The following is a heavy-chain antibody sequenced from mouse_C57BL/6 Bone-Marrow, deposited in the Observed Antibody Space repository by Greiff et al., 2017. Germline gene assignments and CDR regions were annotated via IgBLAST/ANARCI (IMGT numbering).Heavy chain of an antibody. D-gene: IGHD1-1*01. CDR3: ASCTTCEEYFDV. J-gene: IGHJ1*03. V-gene: IGHV1-50*01. CDR2: IDPSDSYT. Sequence: VQLQQPGAELVKPGASVKLSCKASGYTFTSYWLQWVKQRPGQGLEWIGEIDPSDSYTNYTQKFKCKATLTVYTSSSPASMQLSSLTSEDSAVYYCASCTTCEEYFDVWGTGTTVTGSS. CDR1: GYTFTSYW.